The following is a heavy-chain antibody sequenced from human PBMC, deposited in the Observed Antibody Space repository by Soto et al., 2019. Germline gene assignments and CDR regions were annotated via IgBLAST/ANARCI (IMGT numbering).Heavy chain of an antibody. J-gene: IGHJ4*02. D-gene: IGHD3-22*01. CDR2: ISGSGGST. CDR1: GFTFRSYA. V-gene: IGHV3-23*01. CDR3: AKDSSGYPGGYFDY. Sequence: GGSLRLSCVDSGFTFRSYAMSWVRQAPGKGLEWVSAISGSGGSTYYADSVKGRLTISRDNSKNTLYLQMNSLRAEDTAVYYCAKDSSGYPGGYFDYWGQGTLVTVSS.